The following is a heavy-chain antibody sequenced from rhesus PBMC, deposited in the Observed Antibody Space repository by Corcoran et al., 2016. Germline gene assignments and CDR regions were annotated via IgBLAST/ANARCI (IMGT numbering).Heavy chain of an antibody. CDR2: ISYDERKK. J-gene: IGHJ6*01. V-gene: IGHV3-54*02. Sequence: EVQLAESGGGLVQPGGSLRLSCAASGFTFSSYGMHWVRQAPGKGLEWVAVISYDERKKYYANSVKNQLTICRYNSKKMQYLKMNNLKLEETAVYYCARPYYEDDDGYYRTLGYGLDSWGQGVVVTVSS. D-gene: IGHD3-9*01. CDR3: ARPYYEDDDGYYRTLGYGLDS. CDR1: GFTFSSYG.